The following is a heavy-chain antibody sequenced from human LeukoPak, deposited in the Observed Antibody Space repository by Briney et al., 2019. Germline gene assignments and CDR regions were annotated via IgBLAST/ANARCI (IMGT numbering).Heavy chain of an antibody. V-gene: IGHV4-39*01. CDR3: ARQYYYYYYMDV. Sequence: SETLSLTCTVSGGSISSSSYYWGWIRQPPGKGLEWIGSIYYSGSTYYNPSLKSRVTISVDTSKNQFSLKLSSVTAADTAVYYCARQYYYYYYMDVWGKGTTVTISS. CDR1: GGSISSSSYY. CDR2: IYYSGST. J-gene: IGHJ6*03.